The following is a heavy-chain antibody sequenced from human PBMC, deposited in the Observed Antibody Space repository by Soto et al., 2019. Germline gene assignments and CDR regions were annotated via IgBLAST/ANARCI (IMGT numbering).Heavy chain of an antibody. J-gene: IGHJ4*02. CDR1: GFSLSTSGVG. V-gene: IGHV2-5*01. CDR2: IHWNDDN. Sequence: QITLKESGPTLVKPTQTLTLTCTFSGFSLSTSGVGVGCVRQPPGKALEWLAVIHWNDDNHYTSSLKTRLTVTKDNSKNQVVFTMTNMDPVDTGTYYCIHRRVNGGMDHWGPGILVTVSS. CDR3: IHRRVNGGMDH.